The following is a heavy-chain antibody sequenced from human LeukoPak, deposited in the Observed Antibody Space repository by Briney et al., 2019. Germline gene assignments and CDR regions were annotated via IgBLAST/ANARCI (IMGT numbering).Heavy chain of an antibody. CDR2: INPNSGGT. J-gene: IGHJ4*02. D-gene: IGHD3-22*01. V-gene: IGHV1-2*02. CDR1: GYTFTGYY. Sequence: SVKVSCKASGYTFTGYYMHWVRQAPGQGLEWMGWINPNSGGTNYAQKFQGRVTMTRDTSISTAYMELSRLRSDDTAVYYCARSYYDSSGYYPGDYWGQGTLVTVSS. CDR3: ARSYYDSSGYYPGDY.